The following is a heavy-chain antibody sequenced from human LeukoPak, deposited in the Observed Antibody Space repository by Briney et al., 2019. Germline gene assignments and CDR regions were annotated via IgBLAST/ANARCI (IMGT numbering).Heavy chain of an antibody. CDR1: GFTFSSYG. CDR2: ISYDGSNK. CDR3: AKDGQQLVQDYFDY. D-gene: IGHD6-13*01. V-gene: IGHV3-30*18. J-gene: IGHJ4*02. Sequence: GGSLRLSCAASGFTFSSYGMHWVRQAPGKGLEWVAVISYDGSNKYYADSVKGRFTISGDNSKNTLYLQMNSLRVEDTAVYYCAKDGQQLVQDYFDYWGQGTLVTVSS.